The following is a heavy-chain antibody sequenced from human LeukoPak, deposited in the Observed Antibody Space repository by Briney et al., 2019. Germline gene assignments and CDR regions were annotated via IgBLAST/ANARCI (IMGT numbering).Heavy chain of an antibody. V-gene: IGHV1-2*04. D-gene: IGHD6-13*01. CDR1: GYTFTGYY. CDR2: INPNSGCT. Sequence: ASVKVSCKASGYTFTGYYMHWVRQAPGQGLEWMGWINPNSGCTNYAQKFQGWVTMTRDTSISTAYMELSRLRSDDTAVCYCARGSSSYHLSWFDPWGQGTLVTVPP. CDR3: ARGSSSYHLSWFDP. J-gene: IGHJ5*02.